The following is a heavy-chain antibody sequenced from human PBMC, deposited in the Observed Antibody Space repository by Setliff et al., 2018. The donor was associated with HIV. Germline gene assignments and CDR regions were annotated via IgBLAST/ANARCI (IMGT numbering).Heavy chain of an antibody. CDR2: IYPADSET. V-gene: IGHV5-51*01. D-gene: IGHD1-26*01. J-gene: IGHJ4*02. Sequence: GESLKISCKGSGYSFTDYWIGWVRQMPGKGLEWMGIIYPADSETRYNPSFQGQVTISADKSISTAYLQWTSVKASDTAMYYCARRSRYSGSFLTTYYFDSWGQGALVTVS. CDR3: ARRSRYSGSFLTTYYFDS. CDR1: GYSFTDYW.